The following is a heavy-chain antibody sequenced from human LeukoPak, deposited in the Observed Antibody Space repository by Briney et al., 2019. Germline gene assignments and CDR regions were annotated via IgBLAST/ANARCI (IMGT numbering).Heavy chain of an antibody. V-gene: IGHV3-23*01. CDR2: ISGSGGTT. CDR1: GFTFSGYA. D-gene: IGHD6-6*01. CDR3: AKDGGVPARSSSFPYYVDY. J-gene: IGHJ4*02. Sequence: GGSLRLSCAASGFTFSGYAMSWVRQAPGKGLEWLSAISGSGGTTYYADSVKGRFTISRANSKNTHYLQMNSLRADHTAVYYGAKDGGVPARSSSFPYYVDYWGQGTLVTVSS.